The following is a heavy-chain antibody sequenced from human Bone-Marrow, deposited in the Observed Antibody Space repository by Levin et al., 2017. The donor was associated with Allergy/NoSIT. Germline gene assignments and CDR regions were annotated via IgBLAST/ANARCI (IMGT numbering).Heavy chain of an antibody. CDR3: TRNRSIAD. D-gene: IGHD1-14*01. J-gene: IGHJ4*02. CDR1: GFTFSRYW. V-gene: IGHV3-7*01. CDR2: IKQDGTET. Sequence: GESLKISCAASGFTFSRYWMTWVRQAPGKGLECVANIKQDGTETYFMDSVKGRFTISRDNAKNSLYLQMDSLRVEDTAVYYCTRNRSIADWGQGTLVTVSS.